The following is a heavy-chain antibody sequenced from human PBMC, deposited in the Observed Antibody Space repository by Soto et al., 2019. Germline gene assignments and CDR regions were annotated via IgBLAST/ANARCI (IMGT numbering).Heavy chain of an antibody. CDR3: VRDYYDTSGYPNTFDM. CDR1: GFTLSRHT. J-gene: IGHJ3*02. D-gene: IGHD3-22*01. Sequence: PGGSLRLSCAASGFTLSRHTMNWVRQAPGKGLEWVSFIGSRTSDIYYADSVKGRFTISRDNAKNSLYLDLTRLRAEDTAVYFCVRDYYDTSGYPNTFDMWGQGTTV. V-gene: IGHV3-21*01. CDR2: IGSRTSDI.